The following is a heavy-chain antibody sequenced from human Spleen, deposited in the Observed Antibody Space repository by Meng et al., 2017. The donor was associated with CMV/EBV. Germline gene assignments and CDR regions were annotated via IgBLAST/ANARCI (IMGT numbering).Heavy chain of an antibody. J-gene: IGHJ1*01. Sequence: SGCPFTGHYLHWVRQAPGQGREWIGWINPYSGDTNFAQKFQGRITMTRDTSISTAYVELRGLRSDDTAFYFCAREDVALVTGLFDIWGQGTLVTVSS. D-gene: IGHD5-18*01. CDR3: AREDVALVTGLFDI. CDR1: GCPFTGHY. V-gene: IGHV1-2*02. CDR2: INPYSGDT.